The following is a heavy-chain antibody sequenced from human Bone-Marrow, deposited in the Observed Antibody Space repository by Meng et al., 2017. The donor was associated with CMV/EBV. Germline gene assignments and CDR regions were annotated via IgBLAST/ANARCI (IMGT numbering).Heavy chain of an antibody. CDR3: LPAVASY. D-gene: IGHD2-2*01. CDR2: IRYDGSNK. CDR1: GFTFSSYG. V-gene: IGHV3-30*02. J-gene: IGHJ4*02. Sequence: GGSLRLSCAASGFTFSSYGMHWVRQAPGKGLEWVAFIRYDGSNKYYADSVKCRFTISRDNSKNTLYLQMNSLRAEDTAVYYCLPAVASYWGQGTLVTVSS.